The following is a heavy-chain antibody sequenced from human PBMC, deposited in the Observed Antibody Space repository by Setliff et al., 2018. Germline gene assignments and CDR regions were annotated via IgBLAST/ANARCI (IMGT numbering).Heavy chain of an antibody. CDR2: VYHRGST. CDR3: AREGRSSTRGWYMDA. D-gene: IGHD2-2*01. V-gene: IGHV4-38-2*02. CDR1: NFSLTSGFF. J-gene: IGHJ6*03. Sequence: SETLSLTCTVSNFSLTSGFFWAWVRQPPGKGLEWIATVYHRGSTDYKPSLKSRATISVDTFKNQFSLKLTSMTAADTAVYFCAREGRSSTRGWYMDAWGKGTSVTAP.